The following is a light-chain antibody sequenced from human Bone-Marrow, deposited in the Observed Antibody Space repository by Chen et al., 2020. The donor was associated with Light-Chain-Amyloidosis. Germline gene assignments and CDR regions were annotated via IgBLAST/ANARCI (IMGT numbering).Light chain of an antibody. CDR1: DLPTKY. V-gene: IGLV3-25*03. J-gene: IGLJ2*01. CDR2: RDT. CDR3: QSADSSGTYEVI. Sequence: SYELTQPPSVSVSQGQTARITCSGDDLPTKYAYWYQQKPGQAPVLVIHRDTERPSGISERFSGSSSGTTATLTSSGVQAEDEADYHCQSADSSGTYEVIFGGGTKLTVL.